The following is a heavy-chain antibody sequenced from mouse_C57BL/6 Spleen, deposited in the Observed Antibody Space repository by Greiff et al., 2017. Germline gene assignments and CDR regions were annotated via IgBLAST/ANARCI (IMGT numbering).Heavy chain of an antibody. CDR1: GYPFTSYW. D-gene: IGHD1-2*01. CDR3: ARAIYYYGFYAKDY. J-gene: IGHJ4*01. CDR2: IDPSDSYT. V-gene: IGHV1-50*01. Sequence: QVQLQQPGAELVKPGASVQLSCKASGYPFTSYWMQWVKQRPGQGLEWLGEIDPSDSYTNYNQKFKGKATLTEDTSSRTAYMQLRSLTSEDSAVKYCARAIYYYGFYAKDYWGQGTSVTVSS.